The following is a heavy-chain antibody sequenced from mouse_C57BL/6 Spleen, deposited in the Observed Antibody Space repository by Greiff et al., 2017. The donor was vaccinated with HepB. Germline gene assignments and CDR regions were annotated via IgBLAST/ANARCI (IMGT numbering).Heavy chain of an antibody. CDR3: ARFPRGSSYWYFDV. Sequence: VQLQQPGAELVRPGSSVKLSCKASGYTFTSYWMHWVKQRPIQGLEWIGNIDPSDSETHYNQKFKDKATLTVDKSSSTAYMQLSSLTSEDSAVYYCARFPRGSSYWYFDVWGTGTTVTVSS. CDR2: IDPSDSET. D-gene: IGHD1-1*01. J-gene: IGHJ1*03. CDR1: GYTFTSYW. V-gene: IGHV1-52*01.